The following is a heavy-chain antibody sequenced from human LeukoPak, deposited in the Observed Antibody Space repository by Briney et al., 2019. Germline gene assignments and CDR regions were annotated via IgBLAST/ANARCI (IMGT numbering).Heavy chain of an antibody. Sequence: HPGRSLRLSCAASGFTFSSYAMHWVRQAPGKGLEWVAVISYDGSNKYYADSVKGRFTISRDNSKNTLYLQMNSLRAEDTAVYYCARAQPSYSGSYLRGTVHDYWGQGTLVTVSS. CDR1: GFTFSSYA. D-gene: IGHD1-26*01. J-gene: IGHJ4*02. V-gene: IGHV3-30-3*01. CDR2: ISYDGSNK. CDR3: ARAQPSYSGSYLRGTVHDY.